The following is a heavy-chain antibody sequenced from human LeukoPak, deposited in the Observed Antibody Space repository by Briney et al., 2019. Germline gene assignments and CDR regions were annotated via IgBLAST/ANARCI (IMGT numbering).Heavy chain of an antibody. D-gene: IGHD2-21*01. J-gene: IGHJ6*03. CDR2: IYHSGST. V-gene: IGHV4-38-2*02. Sequence: SETLSLTCTVSGYSISTGYYWGWIRQPPGKGLEWIGSIYHSGSTYYNPSLKSRVAISVDTSKNQFSLKLSSVIAADTAVYYCARVDWLANHYYYMDVWGKGTTVTVSS. CDR3: ARVDWLANHYYYMDV. CDR1: GYSISTGYY.